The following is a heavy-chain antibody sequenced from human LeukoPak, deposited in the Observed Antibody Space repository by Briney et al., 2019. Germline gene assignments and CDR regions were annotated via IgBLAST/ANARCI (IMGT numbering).Heavy chain of an antibody. D-gene: IGHD6-13*01. V-gene: IGHV3-30*03. Sequence: GGSLRLSCAASGFTFSSYWMSWVRQAPGKGLEWVTVISYDGSNKYYADSVKGRFTISRDNSKNTLYLQMNSLRAEDTAVYYCARGGVDSSSWYYFDYWGQGTLVTASS. J-gene: IGHJ4*02. CDR1: GFTFSSYW. CDR2: ISYDGSNK. CDR3: ARGGVDSSSWYYFDY.